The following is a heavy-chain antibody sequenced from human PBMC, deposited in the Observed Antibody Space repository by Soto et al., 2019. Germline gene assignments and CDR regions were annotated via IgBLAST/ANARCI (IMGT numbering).Heavy chain of an antibody. D-gene: IGHD5-12*01. J-gene: IGHJ4*02. CDR2: ISYEGRNK. Sequence: QVQLVESGGGVVQPGRSLRLSCAASGFTFSSYAKHWVRQAPGKGLEWVALISYEGRNKYYADSVKGRFTISRDNSKNTLYLQMNSLRAEDTAVYYCAKAERGAATPPFAYWGRGTLVTVSS. CDR3: AKAERGAATPPFAY. V-gene: IGHV3-30*18. CDR1: GFTFSSYA.